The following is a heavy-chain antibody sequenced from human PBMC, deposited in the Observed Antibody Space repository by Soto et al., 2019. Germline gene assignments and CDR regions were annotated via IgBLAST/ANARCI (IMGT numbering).Heavy chain of an antibody. Sequence: QVQLVQSGAEVKKPGSSVKVSCKASGGTFSGYAISWVRQAPGQGLEWMEEIIPMFGTSNYAQKFQGRVTITADESTSTAYMELSSLRSEDTAVYYCARGRCSSTSCYKEYYFDLWGQGTLVTVSS. CDR3: ARGRCSSTSCYKEYYFDL. CDR1: GGTFSGYA. CDR2: IIPMFGTS. V-gene: IGHV1-69*01. J-gene: IGHJ4*02. D-gene: IGHD2-2*02.